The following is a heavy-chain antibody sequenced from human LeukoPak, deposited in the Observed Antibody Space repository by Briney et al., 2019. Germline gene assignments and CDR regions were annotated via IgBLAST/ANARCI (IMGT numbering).Heavy chain of an antibody. D-gene: IGHD6-19*01. CDR3: ARDSSGWYVHYMDV. Sequence: GGSLRLSCAASGFTFSSYAMHWVRQAPGKGLEWVAVISYDGSNKYYADSVKGRFTISRDNSKNTLYLQMNSLRAEDTAVYYCARDSSGWYVHYMDVWGKGTTVTIFS. J-gene: IGHJ6*03. CDR1: GFTFSSYA. V-gene: IGHV3-30*04. CDR2: ISYDGSNK.